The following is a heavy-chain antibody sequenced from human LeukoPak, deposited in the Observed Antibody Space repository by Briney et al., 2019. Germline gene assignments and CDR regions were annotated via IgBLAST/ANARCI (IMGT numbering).Heavy chain of an antibody. V-gene: IGHV3-23*01. Sequence: PGGSLRLSCAASGFTLSSYAMSWVRQAPGKGLEWVSGIRGSGGGTYYADSVKGRFNISRDNSKNTLYLQMNSLRAEDTALYYCAKQGVDPYNWFDPWGQGTLVTVSS. J-gene: IGHJ5*02. CDR3: AKQGVDPYNWFDP. D-gene: IGHD3-10*01. CDR1: GFTLSSYA. CDR2: IRGSGGGT.